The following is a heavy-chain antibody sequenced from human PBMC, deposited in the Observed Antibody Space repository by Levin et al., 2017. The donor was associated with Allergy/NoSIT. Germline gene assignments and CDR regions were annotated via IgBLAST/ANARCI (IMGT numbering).Heavy chain of an antibody. CDR1: GFTFSHSG. J-gene: IGHJ4*02. CDR2: ITGGNTAI. D-gene: IGHD2-8*02. CDR3: ARGGYSTGRGDY. V-gene: IGHV3-48*02. Sequence: LSLTCAASGFTFSHSGIHWVRPAPGKGLEWISSITGGNTAIYYADSVKGRFTISTDNAKNSLYLQMDSLRDEDTAVYYCARGGYSTGRGDYWGQGTLVTVSS.